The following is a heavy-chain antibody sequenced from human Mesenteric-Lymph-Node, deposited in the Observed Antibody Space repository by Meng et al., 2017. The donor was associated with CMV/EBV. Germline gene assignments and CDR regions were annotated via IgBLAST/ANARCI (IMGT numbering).Heavy chain of an antibody. CDR1: GFTFSNYA. J-gene: IGHJ4*02. CDR3: AKDFYGSGNYFPDF. V-gene: IGHV3-23*03. CDR2: IFAGGSST. D-gene: IGHD3-10*01. Sequence: GESLKISCAASGFTFSNYAMSWVRQAPGKGLEWVSLIFAGGSSTSYADSVKGRFSISRDDSKKTLFLQMNSLRAEDTAIYYCAKDFYGSGNYFPDFWGQGTLVTVSS.